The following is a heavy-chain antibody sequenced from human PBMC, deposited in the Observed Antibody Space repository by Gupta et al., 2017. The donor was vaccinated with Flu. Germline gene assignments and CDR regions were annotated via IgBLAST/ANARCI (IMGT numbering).Heavy chain of an antibody. CDR1: GGSISSGSYY. J-gene: IGHJ6*02. D-gene: IGHD2-2*01. V-gene: IGHV4-61*02. CDR2: IYTSGRT. Sequence: QVQLQESGPVLVQPSQTLSLTCTVSGGSISSGSYYWSWIRQHTGPGLAWIGRIYTSGRTHYNPSLKSRVTISVDTSKNQFSLKLSSVTAADTAVYYRARAHFGRKYQLLPTDYYGMDVWGQGTTVTVAS. CDR3: ARAHFGRKYQLLPTDYYGMDV.